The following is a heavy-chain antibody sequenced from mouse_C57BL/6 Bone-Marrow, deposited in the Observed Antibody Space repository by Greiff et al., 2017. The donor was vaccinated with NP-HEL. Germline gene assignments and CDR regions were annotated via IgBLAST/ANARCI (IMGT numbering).Heavy chain of an antibody. V-gene: IGHV2-2*01. CDR3: ARLHYGNSYWYFDV. CDR1: GFSLTSYG. CDR2: IWSGGST. D-gene: IGHD2-1*01. Sequence: QVQLKQSGPGLVQPSQSLSITCTVSGFSLTSYGVHWVRQSPGKGLEWLGVIWSGGSTDYNAAFISRLSISKDNSKSQVFFKMNSLQADDTAIYYCARLHYGNSYWYFDVWGTGTTVTVSS. J-gene: IGHJ1*03.